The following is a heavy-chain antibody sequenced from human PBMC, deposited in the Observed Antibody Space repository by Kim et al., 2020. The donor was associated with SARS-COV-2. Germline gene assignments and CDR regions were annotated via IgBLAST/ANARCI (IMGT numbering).Heavy chain of an antibody. J-gene: IGHJ4*02. CDR2: TRSKAYSYTT. V-gene: IGHV3-72*01. D-gene: IGHD2-8*01. CDR3: GRGMAD. CDR1: GFTFSDHY. Sequence: GGSLRLSCAASGFTFSDHYLDWVRQAPGKGLEWVGRTRSKAYSYTTEYAASVKGRFTISRDDSKNSLHLQMNSLKSEDTAVYYCGRGMADWGQGTRVTVSS.